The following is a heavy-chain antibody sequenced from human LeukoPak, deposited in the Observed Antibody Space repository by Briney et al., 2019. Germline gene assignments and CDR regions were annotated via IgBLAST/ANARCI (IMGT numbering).Heavy chain of an antibody. D-gene: IGHD1-26*01. J-gene: IGHJ6*03. CDR2: IRSKAYGGTT. CDR3: SRASSSGSPLYYYYMDV. CDR1: GFTVGDYA. Sequence: GGSLRLSCTASGFTVGDYAMSWVRQAPGKGLEWVGFIRSKAYGGTTEYAASVKGRFTISRDDSKSIAYLQMNSLKTEDTAVYYCSRASSSGSPLYYYYMDVWGKGTTVTVSS. V-gene: IGHV3-49*04.